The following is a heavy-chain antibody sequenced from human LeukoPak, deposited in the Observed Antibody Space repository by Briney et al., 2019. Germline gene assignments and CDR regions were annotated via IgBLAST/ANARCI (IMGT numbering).Heavy chain of an antibody. J-gene: IGHJ4*02. CDR3: ARGERPGLDY. Sequence: SETLSLTCTVSGGSISGYYWSWIRQPPGKGLEWVGYIYYSGHTNYNPSIKSRVTISVDTSKNQFSLRLISVTAADTAVYYCARGERPGLDYWGQGTLVAVSS. CDR1: GGSISGYY. D-gene: IGHD5-12*01. CDR2: IYYSGHT. V-gene: IGHV4-59*01.